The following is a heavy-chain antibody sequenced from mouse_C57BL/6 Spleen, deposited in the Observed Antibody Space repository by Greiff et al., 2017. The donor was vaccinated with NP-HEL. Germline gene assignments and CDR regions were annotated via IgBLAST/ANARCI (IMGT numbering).Heavy chain of an antibody. CDR2: IYPGSGST. J-gene: IGHJ3*01. Sequence: QVQLQQPGAELVKPGASVKMSCKASGYTFTSYWITWVKQRPGQGLEWIGDIYPGSGSTNYNEKFKSKATLTVDTSSSTAYMQLSSLTSEDAAVYYCGRGRARSSWFAYWGQGTLVTVSA. CDR1: GYTFTSYW. CDR3: GRGRARSSWFAY. D-gene: IGHD3-1*01. V-gene: IGHV1-55*01.